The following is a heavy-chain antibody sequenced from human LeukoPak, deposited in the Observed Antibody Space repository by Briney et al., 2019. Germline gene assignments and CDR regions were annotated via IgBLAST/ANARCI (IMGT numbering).Heavy chain of an antibody. J-gene: IGHJ4*02. V-gene: IGHV4-38-2*02. D-gene: IGHD2-15*01. CDR3: ARSWWPGYYFDY. Sequence: SETLSLTCTVSGYSISSGYYWGWIRQPPGKGLEWIGSIYHSGSTYYNPSLKSRVTISVDTSKNQFSLKLSSVTAADTAVYYCARSWWPGYYFDYWGQGTLVTVSS. CDR2: IYHSGST. CDR1: GYSISSGYY.